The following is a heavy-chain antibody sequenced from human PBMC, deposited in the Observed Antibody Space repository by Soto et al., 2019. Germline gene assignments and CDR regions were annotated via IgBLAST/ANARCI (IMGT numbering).Heavy chain of an antibody. CDR1: GFTFSSYG. D-gene: IGHD2-2*01. V-gene: IGHV3-33*01. Sequence: QVQLVESGGGVVQPGRSLRLSCAASGFTFSSYGMHWVRQAPGKGLERVAVIWYDGSNKYYADSVKGRFTISRDNSKTTLYLQINSRIAEGTAVYFCARDFSISTSCIRPVWYYYCGMDAWGQGTKVTVSS. CDR3: ARDFSISTSCIRPVWYYYCGMDA. J-gene: IGHJ6*02. CDR2: IWYDGSNK.